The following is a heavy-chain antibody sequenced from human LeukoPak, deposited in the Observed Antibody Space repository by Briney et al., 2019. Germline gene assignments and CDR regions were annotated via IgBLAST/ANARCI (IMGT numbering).Heavy chain of an antibody. J-gene: IGHJ3*02. Sequence: GGSLRLSCAASGFTFDDYAMHWVRQAPGKGLEWVSGISWNSGSIGYADSVKGRFTISRDNSKNTLYLQMNSLRAEDTAVYYCARFPYYYDNAFDIWGQGTMVTVSS. CDR2: ISWNSGSI. CDR3: ARFPYYYDNAFDI. V-gene: IGHV3-9*01. CDR1: GFTFDDYA. D-gene: IGHD3-22*01.